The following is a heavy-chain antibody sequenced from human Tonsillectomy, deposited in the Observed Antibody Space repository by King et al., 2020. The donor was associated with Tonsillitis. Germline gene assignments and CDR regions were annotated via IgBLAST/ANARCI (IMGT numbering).Heavy chain of an antibody. CDR3: AREGIDYYDSSGYYRVDAFDI. Sequence: QLVQSGGGLVQPGGSLRLSCAASGFTFSNYEMNWVRQAPGKGLEWVSYISSSGSTIYYADSVKGRFTISRDNAKNSLYLQMNSLRAGDTAVYYCAREGIDYYDSSGYYRVDAFDIWGQGTMVTVSS. CDR1: GFTFSNYE. CDR2: ISSSGSTI. D-gene: IGHD3-22*01. J-gene: IGHJ3*02. V-gene: IGHV3-48*03.